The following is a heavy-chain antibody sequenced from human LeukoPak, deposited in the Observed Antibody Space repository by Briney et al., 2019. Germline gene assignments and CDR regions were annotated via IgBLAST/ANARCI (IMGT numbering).Heavy chain of an antibody. V-gene: IGHV1-24*01. CDR3: ATSRYSSSWYPYYGMDI. D-gene: IGHD6-13*01. CDR2: FDPEDGET. Sequence: ASVKVSCKVSGYTLTELSMHWVRQAPGKGLEWMGGFDPEDGETIYAQRFQGRVTMIEDTSTDTAYMELSSLRSEDTAVYYCATSRYSSSWYPYYGMDIWGQGTTVTVSS. J-gene: IGHJ6*02. CDR1: GYTLTELS.